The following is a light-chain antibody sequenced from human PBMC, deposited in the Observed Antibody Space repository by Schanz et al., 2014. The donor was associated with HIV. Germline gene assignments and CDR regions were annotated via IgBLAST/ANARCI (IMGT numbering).Light chain of an antibody. V-gene: IGKV3-11*01. J-gene: IGKJ2*02. CDR1: QSVSSY. CDR2: DAS. CDR3: QQYNDNSCT. Sequence: EIVLTQSPATLSLSPGERATLSCRASQSVSSYLAWYQQKPGQAPRLLIYDASNRATGIPARFSGSGSGTEFTLTISSLQPDNFATYYCQQYNDNSCTFGQGTKLEFK.